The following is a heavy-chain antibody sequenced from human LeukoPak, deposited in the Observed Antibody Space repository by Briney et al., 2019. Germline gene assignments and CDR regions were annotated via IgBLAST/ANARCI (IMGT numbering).Heavy chain of an antibody. CDR2: IYYSGST. J-gene: IGHJ4*02. CDR3: ASGAYCSSTSCFFDY. V-gene: IGHV4-59*01. Sequence: SETLSLTCTVSGGSISSYYWSWIRQPPGKGLEWIGYIYYSGSTNYNPSLKSRVTISVDTSKNQFSLKLSSVTAADTAVYYCASGAYCSSTSCFFDYWGQGTLVTVSS. CDR1: GGSISSYY. D-gene: IGHD2-2*01.